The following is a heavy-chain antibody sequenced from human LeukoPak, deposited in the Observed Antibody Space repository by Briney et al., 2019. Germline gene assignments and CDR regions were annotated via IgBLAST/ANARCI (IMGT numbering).Heavy chain of an antibody. Sequence: SETLSLTCTVSGGSISNYHWSWIRQPAGKGLEWIGQIHTSGSTNYNPPLKSRVTMSIATTEDQVSLTIRSVTAADTAFYYCARREISSGWRFDYWGQGTLVTVSS. CDR1: GGSISNYH. J-gene: IGHJ4*02. D-gene: IGHD6-19*01. V-gene: IGHV4-4*07. CDR3: ARREISSGWRFDY. CDR2: IHTSGST.